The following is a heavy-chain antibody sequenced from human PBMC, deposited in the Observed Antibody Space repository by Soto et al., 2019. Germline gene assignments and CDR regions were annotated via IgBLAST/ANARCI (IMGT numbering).Heavy chain of an antibody. CDR2: VSRSGGRT. J-gene: IGHJ3*02. Sequence: ESGGGLVQPGGSLRLSCGASGFTFSSYDMSWVRQAPGKGLEWVSTVSRSGGRTYYADSVKGRFTISRDNSKNTMYLQMNSLRVEDTAVYYCAKGGRTMIQHDTFDIWGQGTMVTVSA. V-gene: IGHV3-23*01. CDR1: GFTFSSYD. CDR3: AKGGRTMIQHDTFDI. D-gene: IGHD3-22*01.